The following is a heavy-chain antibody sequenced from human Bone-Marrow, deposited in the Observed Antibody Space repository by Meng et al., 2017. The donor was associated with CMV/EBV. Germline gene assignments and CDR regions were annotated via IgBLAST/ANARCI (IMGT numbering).Heavy chain of an antibody. CDR1: GFTFSSYS. CDR3: ARFEVGVKTFDY. V-gene: IGHV3-21*01. CDR2: ISSSSSYI. Sequence: GGSLRLSCAASGFTFSSYSMNWVRQAPGKGLEWVSSISSSSSYIYYADSVKGRFTISRDNAKNSLYLQINSLRAEDTAVYYCARFEVGVKTFDYWGQGTLVTVSS. D-gene: IGHD1-26*01. J-gene: IGHJ4*02.